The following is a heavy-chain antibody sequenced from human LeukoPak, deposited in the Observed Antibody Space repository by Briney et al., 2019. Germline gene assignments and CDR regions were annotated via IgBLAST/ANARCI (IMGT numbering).Heavy chain of an antibody. CDR2: IYYSGST. V-gene: IGHV4-59*01. CDR3: ARGLTTYYDRSGDDY. D-gene: IGHD3-22*01. CDR1: GGSISSYY. Sequence: PSETLSLSCTASGGSISSYYWSWIRQPPGKGLEWIGYIYYSGSTNYNPSLKSRVTTSADTSKNQFSLKLSSGTAADTAVYYCARGLTTYYDRSGDDYWGQGTLVTVSA. J-gene: IGHJ4*02.